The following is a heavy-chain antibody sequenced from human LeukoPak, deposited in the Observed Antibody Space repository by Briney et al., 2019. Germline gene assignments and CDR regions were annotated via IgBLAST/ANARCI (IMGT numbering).Heavy chain of an antibody. CDR3: ARGPGEEGFDY. D-gene: IGHD1-14*01. V-gene: IGHV4-39*01. J-gene: IGHJ4*02. CDR1: GDSISSSSYY. CDR2: TFYSGST. Sequence: SETLSLTCTVSGDSISSSSYYWEWIRQPPGKGLEWIGSTFYSGSTYYNPSLKSRVTISVDTSKNQFSLKLNSVTAADTAVYYCARGPGEEGFDYWGQGTLVTVSS.